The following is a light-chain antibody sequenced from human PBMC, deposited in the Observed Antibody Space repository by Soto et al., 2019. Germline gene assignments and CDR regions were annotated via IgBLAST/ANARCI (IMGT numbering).Light chain of an antibody. CDR1: QNVNNNF. CDR2: GVS. Sequence: VLTQSPRTLSLSPGERATLSCRASQNVNNNFVAWYQQKPGQAPSLLIYGVSDRATGVPDRFSGSGSGTDFTLTISRLEPEDFAVYYCQHYGYSLWTFGQGTKVEIK. J-gene: IGKJ1*01. V-gene: IGKV3-20*01. CDR3: QHYGYSLWT.